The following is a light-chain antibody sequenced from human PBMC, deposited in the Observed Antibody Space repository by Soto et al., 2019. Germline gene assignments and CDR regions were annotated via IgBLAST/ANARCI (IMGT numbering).Light chain of an antibody. CDR2: AVT. V-gene: IGLV2-14*01. CDR3: SSYTSGSTPFV. Sequence: QSVLTQPASVSGSPAQSITISCTGTSSDVGGYIFVSWYQHHPGKAPKLMIYAVTNRPSGVSNRFSGSKSDNTASLTISGLQAEDEADYYCSSYTSGSTPFVFGTGTKVTVL. CDR1: SSDVGGYIF. J-gene: IGLJ1*01.